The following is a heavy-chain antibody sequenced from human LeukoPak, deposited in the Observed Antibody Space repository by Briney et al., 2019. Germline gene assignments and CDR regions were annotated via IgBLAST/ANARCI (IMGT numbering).Heavy chain of an antibody. D-gene: IGHD3-10*01. CDR1: GFTFHDYG. CDR3: AIQYASGINYLDY. CDR2: INRNGGRA. Sequence: GGSVRHLRAAWGFTFHDYGMRWVRQAPGKGLAWVSAINRNGGRAVYEDSVKGRFNISRDNAKNSLYPQMNNLSAGDSALYYCAIQYASGINYLDYWGQGTLVTVSS. V-gene: IGHV3-20*04. J-gene: IGHJ4*02.